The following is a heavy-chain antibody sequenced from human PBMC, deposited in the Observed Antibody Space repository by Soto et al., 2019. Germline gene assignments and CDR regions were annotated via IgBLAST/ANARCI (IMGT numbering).Heavy chain of an antibody. D-gene: IGHD1-20*01. V-gene: IGHV4-59*01. CDR1: GGSISSYY. J-gene: IGHJ6*02. Sequence: SETLSLTCTVSGGSISSYYWSWIRQPPGKGLEWIGYIYYSGSTNYNPSLKSRVTISVDTSKNQFSLKLSSVTAADTAVYYCASSVSGPESGYYYGMDVWGQGTTVTVSS. CDR2: IYYSGST. CDR3: ASSVSGPESGYYYGMDV.